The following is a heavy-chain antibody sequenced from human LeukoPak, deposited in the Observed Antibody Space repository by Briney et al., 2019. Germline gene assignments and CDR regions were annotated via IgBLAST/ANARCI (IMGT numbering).Heavy chain of an antibody. CDR1: GGTFSSYA. CDR2: IIPIFGTA. D-gene: IGHD3-22*01. J-gene: IGHJ4*02. V-gene: IGHV1-69*05. CDR3: ARLYYDSSGYYPLTLGY. Sequence: VASVKVSCKASGGTFSSYAISWVRQAPGQGLEWMGGIIPIFGTANYAQKFQGRVTITTDESTSTAYMELSSLRSEDTAVYYCARLYYDSSGYYPLTLGYWGQGTLVTVSS.